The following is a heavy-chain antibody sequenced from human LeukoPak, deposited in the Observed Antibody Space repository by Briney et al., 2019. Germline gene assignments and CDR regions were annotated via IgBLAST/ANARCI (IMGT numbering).Heavy chain of an antibody. CDR1: GFTVSSST. V-gene: IGHV3-53*01. D-gene: IGHD3-22*01. Sequence: GGSLRLSCAGSGFTVSSSTMSWVRQAPGKGLEWVSNFYSDALDGITNYADSVKGRFTISRDNSQNTLYLQMNSLRVEDTATYYCAKDPGPYYDSSGYYFDWGQGTLVTVSS. CDR3: AKDPGPYYDSSGYYFD. CDR2: FYSDALDGIT. J-gene: IGHJ4*02.